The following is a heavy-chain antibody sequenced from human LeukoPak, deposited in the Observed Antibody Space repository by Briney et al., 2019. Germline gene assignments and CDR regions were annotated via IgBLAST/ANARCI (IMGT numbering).Heavy chain of an antibody. V-gene: IGHV1-69*04. Sequence: SVKVSCKASGGTFSSYAICWVRQAPGQGLEWMGRIIPILGIPNYAQKFQGRVTITADKSTSTAYMELSSLRSEDTAVYYCAREDGSGILWGQGTLVTVSS. D-gene: IGHD3-10*01. J-gene: IGHJ4*02. CDR3: AREDGSGIL. CDR2: IIPILGIP. CDR1: GGTFSSYA.